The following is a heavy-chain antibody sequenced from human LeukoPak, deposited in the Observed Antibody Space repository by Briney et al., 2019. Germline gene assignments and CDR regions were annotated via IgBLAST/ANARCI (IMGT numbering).Heavy chain of an antibody. CDR1: GGSFSGYY. Sequence: SETLSLTCAVYGGSFSGYYWSWIRRPPGKGLEWIGEINHSGSTNYNPSLKSRVTISVDTSKNQFSLKLSSVTAADTAVYYCARGHIVVVPAAMSRYYYYGMDVWGQGTTVTVSS. J-gene: IGHJ6*02. V-gene: IGHV4-34*01. CDR2: INHSGST. D-gene: IGHD2-2*01. CDR3: ARGHIVVVPAAMSRYYYYGMDV.